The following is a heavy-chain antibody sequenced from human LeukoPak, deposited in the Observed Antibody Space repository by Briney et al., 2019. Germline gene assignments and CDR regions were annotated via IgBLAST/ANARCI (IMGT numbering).Heavy chain of an antibody. CDR2: IYSGGST. CDR1: GFTVSSNY. Sequence: GGSLRLSCAASGFTVSSNYMSWVRQAPGKGLEWVSVIYSGGSTYYADSVKGRFTISRDNSKNTLYLQMNSLRAEDTAVYYCARSVKQWLSYYYYYYMDVWGKGTTVTISS. D-gene: IGHD6-19*01. J-gene: IGHJ6*03. CDR3: ARSVKQWLSYYYYYYMDV. V-gene: IGHV3-53*01.